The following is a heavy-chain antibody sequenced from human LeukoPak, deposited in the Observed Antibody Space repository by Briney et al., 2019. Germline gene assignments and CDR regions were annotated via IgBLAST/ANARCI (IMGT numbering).Heavy chain of an antibody. CDR3: ARDGSENSPWYSKDI. Sequence: GGSLRLSCAASGFTLNRYWMSWVRQAPGNGLEWVANIKQDGSEKYYVDSVRGRFTISRDNAKNSLYLQMNSLRAEDTAVYYCARDGSENSPWYSKDIWGQGARVTVSS. V-gene: IGHV3-7*03. CDR1: GFTLNRYW. CDR2: IKQDGSEK. J-gene: IGHJ4*02. D-gene: IGHD1-26*01.